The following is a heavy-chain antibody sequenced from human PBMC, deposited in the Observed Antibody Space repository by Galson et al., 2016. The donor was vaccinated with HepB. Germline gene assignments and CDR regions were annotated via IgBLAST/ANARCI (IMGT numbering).Heavy chain of an antibody. Sequence: SLRLSCAAAGFTVSDNHVTWIRQAPGKGLECVSVIFGRGNTYYADSVEGRFTIPRDSARNTVYLLMNSLRTEDTAVYYCAGYGGNSVWGQGTLVTVSS. J-gene: IGHJ4*02. D-gene: IGHD4-23*01. CDR2: IFGRGNT. CDR3: AGYGGNSV. CDR1: GFTVSDNH. V-gene: IGHV3-53*01.